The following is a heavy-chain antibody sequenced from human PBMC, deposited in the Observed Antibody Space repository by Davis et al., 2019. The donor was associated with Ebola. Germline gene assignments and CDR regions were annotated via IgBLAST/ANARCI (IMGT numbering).Heavy chain of an antibody. CDR3: TTDGYSSGGFDY. CDR2: INSDGSST. V-gene: IGHV3-74*01. CDR1: GFTFSSYW. J-gene: IGHJ4*02. Sequence: PGGSLRLSCAASGFTFSSYWMHWVRQAPGKGLVWVSRINSDGSSTSYADSVKGRFTISRDNAKNTLYLQMNSLRAEDTAVYYCTTDGYSSGGFDYWGQGTLVTVSS. D-gene: IGHD3-22*01.